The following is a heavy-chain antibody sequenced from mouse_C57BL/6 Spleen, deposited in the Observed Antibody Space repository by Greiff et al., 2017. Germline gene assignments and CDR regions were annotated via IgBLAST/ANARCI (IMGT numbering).Heavy chain of an antibody. D-gene: IGHD2-1*01. J-gene: IGHJ4*01. Sequence: EVQLQQSGPVLVKPGASVKMSCKASGYTFTDYYMNWVKQSHGKSLEWIGVINPYNGGTSYNQKFKGKATLTVDKSSSTAYMELNSLTSEDSAVYYCAGYYGNYEGYYAMDYWGQGTSVTVSS. CDR2: INPYNGGT. CDR1: GYTFTDYY. V-gene: IGHV1-19*01. CDR3: AGYYGNYEGYYAMDY.